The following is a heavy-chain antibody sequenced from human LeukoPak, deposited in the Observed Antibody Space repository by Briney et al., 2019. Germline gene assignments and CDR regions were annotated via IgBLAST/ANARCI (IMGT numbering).Heavy chain of an antibody. V-gene: IGHV1-24*01. CDR2: FDPEDGET. D-gene: IGHD3-3*01. CDR3: ARDRYYDFWSGYYFFYYYYMDV. Sequence: ASVKVSCKVSGYTLTELSMHWVRQAPGKGLGWMGGFDPEDGETIYAQKFQGRVTMTEDTSTDTAYMELSSLRAEDTAVYYCARDRYYDFWSGYYFFYYYYMDVWGKGTTVTVSS. CDR1: GYTLTELS. J-gene: IGHJ6*03.